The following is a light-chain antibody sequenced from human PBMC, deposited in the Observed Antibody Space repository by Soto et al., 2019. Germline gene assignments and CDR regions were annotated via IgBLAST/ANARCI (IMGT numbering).Light chain of an antibody. Sequence: DIQMTQSPSTLSASVGDRVTITCRASQSISSWLAWYQQKPGKAPKLLIYDASSLESGVPSRFSGSGSGTEFTLTISSLQPDAFATYYCQQYNRYLLTFGGGTKVEIK. J-gene: IGKJ4*01. CDR3: QQYNRYLLT. V-gene: IGKV1-5*01. CDR2: DAS. CDR1: QSISSW.